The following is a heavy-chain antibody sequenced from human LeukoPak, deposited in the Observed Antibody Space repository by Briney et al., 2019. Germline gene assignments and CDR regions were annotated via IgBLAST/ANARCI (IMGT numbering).Heavy chain of an antibody. CDR1: GFTFSIYT. J-gene: IGHJ4*02. V-gene: IGHV3-21*01. CDR2: ISSSSTYI. Sequence: GGSLRLSCAASGFTFSIYTMNWVRQAPGKGLEWVSSISSSSTYIYYADSVKGRFTISRDNAKNSLYLQMNSLRAEDTAVYYCARDSSSVVVPATDYWGQGTLVTVSS. CDR3: ARDSSSVVVPATDY. D-gene: IGHD2-2*01.